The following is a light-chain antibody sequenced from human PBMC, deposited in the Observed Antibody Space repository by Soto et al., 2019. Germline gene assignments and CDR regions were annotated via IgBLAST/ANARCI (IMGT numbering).Light chain of an antibody. CDR2: ENN. CDR1: NSNIGNNY. Sequence: QSVLTQPPSVSAAPGQNVTIYCSGTNSNIGNNYVSWYQRLPGTAPRLLIYENNKRPSGIPDHFSASKSGPSATLGITGLQTGDEAEYYCGTWDTRLSAVVFGGGTKLTVL. CDR3: GTWDTRLSAVV. J-gene: IGLJ2*01. V-gene: IGLV1-51*02.